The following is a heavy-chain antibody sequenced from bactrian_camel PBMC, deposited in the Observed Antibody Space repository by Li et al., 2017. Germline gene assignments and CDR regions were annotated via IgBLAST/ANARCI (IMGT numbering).Heavy chain of an antibody. CDR2: MYQGGAKT. V-gene: IGHV3S25*01. J-gene: IGHJ6*01. Sequence: QLVESGGGSVQPGGSLRLSCAASGWTYSTYCMAWFRQAPGKEREGVAAMYQGGAKTYYADSVKGRFTISQDNAKNTLYLRMNSLKPEDTAVYFCAARVEYDDYDEFIPGRCLDASGFGYWGQGTQVTV. CDR1: GWTYSTYC. CDR3: AARVEYDDYDEFIPGRCLDASGFGY. D-gene: IGHD4*01.